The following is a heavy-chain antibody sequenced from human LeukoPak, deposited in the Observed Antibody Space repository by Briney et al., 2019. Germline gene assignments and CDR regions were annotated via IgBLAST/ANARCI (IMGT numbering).Heavy chain of an antibody. CDR1: GFTFSDYC. CDR2: ISSSSSYT. D-gene: IGHD4-17*01. J-gene: IGHJ3*02. CDR3: ARDRTVTTREGAFDI. Sequence: PGGSLRLSCAASGFTFSDYCMSWIRQAPGKGLEWVSYISSSSSYTNYADSVKGRFTISRDNAKNSLYLQMNSLRAEDTAVYYCARDRTVTTREGAFDIWGQGTMVTVSS. V-gene: IGHV3-11*06.